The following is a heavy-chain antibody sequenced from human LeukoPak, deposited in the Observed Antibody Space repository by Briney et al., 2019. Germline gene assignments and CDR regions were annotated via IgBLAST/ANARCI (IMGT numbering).Heavy chain of an antibody. J-gene: IGHJ5*02. D-gene: IGHD3-22*01. Sequence: ASVKVSCKASGYTFTSYGISWVRQAPGQGLEWMGWISAYNGNTNYAQKLQGRVTMTTDTSTSTAYMELRSLRSENTAVYYCARDRYTYYYDSSGYYNNWFDPWGQGTLVTVSS. CDR1: GYTFTSYG. CDR2: ISAYNGNT. CDR3: ARDRYTYYYDSSGYYNNWFDP. V-gene: IGHV1-18*01.